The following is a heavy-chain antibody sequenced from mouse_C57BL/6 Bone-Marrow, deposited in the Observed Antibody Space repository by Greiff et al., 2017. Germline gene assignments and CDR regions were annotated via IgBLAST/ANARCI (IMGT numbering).Heavy chain of an antibody. CDR1: GYTFTDYC. Sequence: VLLQQSGAELVRPGTSVKMSCKASGYTFTDYCIGWAKQRPGHGLEWIGDIYPGGGYPYYPEKFKGKATLTADKSSSTAYMQFSSLTSEDSAIYYCARWSYYAMDYWGKGTSVTVAS. CDR3: ARWSYYAMDY. V-gene: IGHV1-63*01. J-gene: IGHJ4*01. CDR2: IYPGGGYP.